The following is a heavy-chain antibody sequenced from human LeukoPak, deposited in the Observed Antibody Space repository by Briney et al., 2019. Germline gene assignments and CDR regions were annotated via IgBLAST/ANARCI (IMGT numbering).Heavy chain of an antibody. Sequence: SETLSLTCTVSGGSISSSSYYWGWIRQPPGKGLEWIGSIYYSGSTYYNPSLKSRVTISADTSKNQFSLKLSSVTAADTAVYYCARDFPAQGWFDPWGQGTLVTVSS. CDR2: IYYSGST. CDR3: ARDFPAQGWFDP. D-gene: IGHD2-15*01. V-gene: IGHV4-39*07. CDR1: GGSISSSSYY. J-gene: IGHJ5*02.